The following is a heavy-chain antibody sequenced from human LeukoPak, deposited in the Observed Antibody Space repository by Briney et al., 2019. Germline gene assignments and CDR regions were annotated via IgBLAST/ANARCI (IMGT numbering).Heavy chain of an antibody. V-gene: IGHV3-21*01. J-gene: IGHJ4*02. CDR2: ISSSSSYI. CDR1: GFTFSSYS. CDR3: ARAPGARSPDYGDYQLQGN. D-gene: IGHD4-17*01. Sequence: GGSLRLSCAASGFTFSSYSMNWVRQAPGKGLEWVSSISSSSSYIYYADSVKGQFTISRDNAKNSLYLQMNSLRAEDTAVYYGARAPGARSPDYGDYQLQGNWGQGTLLTVSS.